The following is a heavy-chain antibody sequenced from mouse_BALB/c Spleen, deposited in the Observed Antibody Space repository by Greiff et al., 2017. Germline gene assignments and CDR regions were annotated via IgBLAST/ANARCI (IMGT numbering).Heavy chain of an antibody. D-gene: IGHD2-4*01. V-gene: IGHV2-5-1*01. CDR2: IWRGGST. CDR3: AKTGNVITTRYFDV. J-gene: IGHJ1*01. Sequence: QVQLKQSGPSLVQPSQSLSITCTVSGFSLTSYGVHWVRQSPGKGLEWLGVIWRGGSTDYNAAFMSRLSITKDNSKSQVFFKMNSLQADDTAIYYCAKTGNVITTRYFDVWGAGTTVTVSS. CDR1: GFSLTSYG.